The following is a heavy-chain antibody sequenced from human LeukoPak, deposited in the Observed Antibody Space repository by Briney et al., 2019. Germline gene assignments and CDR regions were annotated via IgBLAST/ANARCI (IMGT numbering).Heavy chain of an antibody. D-gene: IGHD6-13*01. Sequence: PSETLSLTCTVSGGSISSYYWSWIRKPPGRGLEWIGYIYYSGSTNYNPSLKSRVTISVDTSKNQFSLRLSSVTAADTAIYYCARHEHASSWSPPGYFDLWGRGTLVTVSS. J-gene: IGHJ2*01. V-gene: IGHV4-59*08. CDR1: GGSISSYY. CDR3: ARHEHASSWSPPGYFDL. CDR2: IYYSGST.